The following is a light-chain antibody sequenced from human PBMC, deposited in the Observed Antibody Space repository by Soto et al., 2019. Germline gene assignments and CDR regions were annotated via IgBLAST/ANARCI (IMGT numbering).Light chain of an antibody. J-gene: IGKJ1*01. V-gene: IGKV1-39*01. CDR3: QQYNNWPPWT. Sequence: DIQMTQSPSSLPASVGARVTVTCRASQSIRGYLNWYQHKPGTAPKLLIFAASRLQTGVPLRFSGSGSGTEFTLTISSLQSEDFAVYYCQQYNNWPPWTFGQGTKVDIK. CDR2: AAS. CDR1: QSIRGY.